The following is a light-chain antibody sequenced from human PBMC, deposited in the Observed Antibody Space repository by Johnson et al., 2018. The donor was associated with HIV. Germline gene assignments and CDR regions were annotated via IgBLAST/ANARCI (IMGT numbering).Light chain of an antibody. V-gene: IGLV1-51*02. Sequence: SVLTQPPSVYAAPGQKVTISCSGSSSNIGNNYVSWYQQLPGTAPKLLIYENNKRPSGIPDRFSGSKCGTSATLGITGLQTGDEADYYCGTWDSSLSAGGVFGTGTKVTAL. CDR3: GTWDSSLSAGGV. CDR1: SSNIGNNY. CDR2: ENN. J-gene: IGLJ1*01.